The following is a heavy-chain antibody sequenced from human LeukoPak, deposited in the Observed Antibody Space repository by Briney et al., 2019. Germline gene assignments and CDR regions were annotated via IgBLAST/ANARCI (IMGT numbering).Heavy chain of an antibody. CDR3: ARDWISPNDTDY. Sequence: GGSLRLSCAASGFTFSTYAMSWVRQAPGKGLEWVSSISSSSSYIYYADSVKGRFTISRDNAKNSLYLQMNSLRAEDTAVYYCARDWISPNDTDYWGQGTLVTVSS. CDR1: GFTFSTYA. D-gene: IGHD1-1*01. J-gene: IGHJ4*02. CDR2: ISSSSSYI. V-gene: IGHV3-21*01.